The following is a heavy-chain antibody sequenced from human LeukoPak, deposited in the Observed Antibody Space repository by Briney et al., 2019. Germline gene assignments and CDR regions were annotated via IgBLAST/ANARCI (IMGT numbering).Heavy chain of an antibody. CDR1: GYTFTSYY. CDR2: INPSGGST. J-gene: IGHJ4*02. Sequence: GASVKVSCKASGYTFTSYYMHWVRQAPGQGLEWMGIINPSGGSTSYAQKFQGRVTMIRDTSTSTVYMELSSLRSEDTAVYYCARLSGSYLKVYYFDYWGQGTLVTVSS. CDR3: ARLSGSYLKVYYFDY. D-gene: IGHD1-26*01. V-gene: IGHV1-46*01.